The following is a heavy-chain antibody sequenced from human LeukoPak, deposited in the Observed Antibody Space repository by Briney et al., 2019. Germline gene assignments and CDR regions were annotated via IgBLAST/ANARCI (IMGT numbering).Heavy chain of an antibody. D-gene: IGHD4-17*01. J-gene: IGHJ4*02. Sequence: ASVKVSCKASGYTFTGYYMHWVRQAPGQGLEWMGWINPNSGGTNYAQKFQGRVTMTRDTSISTAYMELSRLRSDDTAVYYCARDGGSDYGDYFYFDYWGQGTLVTVSS. CDR1: GYTFTGYY. V-gene: IGHV1-2*02. CDR2: INPNSGGT. CDR3: ARDGGSDYGDYFYFDY.